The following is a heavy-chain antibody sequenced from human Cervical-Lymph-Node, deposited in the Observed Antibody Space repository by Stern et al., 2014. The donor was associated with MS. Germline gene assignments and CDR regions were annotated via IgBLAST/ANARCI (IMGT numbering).Heavy chain of an antibody. CDR2: ISSSSSYI. CDR3: ARDLFGYNASYFDY. J-gene: IGHJ4*02. Sequence: EVQLVESGGGLVKPGGSLRRSCAASGFTFRSYSMNWVRPAPGQGLEWVSSISSSSSYISYADSVKGRFTISRDNAKNSLYLQMNSLRAEDTAVYYCARDLFGYNASYFDYWGQGTLVTVSS. CDR1: GFTFRSYS. D-gene: IGHD5-24*01. V-gene: IGHV3-21*01.